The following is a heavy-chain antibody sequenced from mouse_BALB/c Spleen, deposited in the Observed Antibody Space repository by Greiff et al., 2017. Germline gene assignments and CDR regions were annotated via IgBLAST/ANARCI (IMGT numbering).Heavy chain of an antibody. D-gene: IGHD1-1*01. CDR2: IWAGGST. V-gene: IGHV2-9*02. CDR1: GFSLNSYG. Sequence: VMLVESGPGLVAPSQSLSITCTVSGFSLNSYGVHWVRQPPGKGLEWLGVIWAGGSTNYNSALMSRLSISKDNSKSQVFLKMNSLQTDDTAMYYCARNYYGSSYLAWFAYWGQGTLVTVSA. CDR3: ARNYYGSSYLAWFAY. J-gene: IGHJ3*01.